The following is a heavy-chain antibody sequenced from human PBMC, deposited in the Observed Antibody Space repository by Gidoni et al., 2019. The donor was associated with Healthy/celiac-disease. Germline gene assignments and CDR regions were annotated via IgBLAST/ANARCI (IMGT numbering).Heavy chain of an antibody. J-gene: IGHJ4*02. CDR3: ATDLVTVTTALGSFFDY. CDR1: GYTLTELS. Sequence: QVQLVQSGAEVKKPGASVKVSCKVSGYTLTELSMHWVRQAPGQGLEWMGGFAPEDGETIYAQKFQGRVTMTEDTSTDTAYMGLSSLRSEDTAVYYCATDLVTVTTALGSFFDYWGQGTLVTVSS. CDR2: FAPEDGET. V-gene: IGHV1-24*01. D-gene: IGHD4-17*01.